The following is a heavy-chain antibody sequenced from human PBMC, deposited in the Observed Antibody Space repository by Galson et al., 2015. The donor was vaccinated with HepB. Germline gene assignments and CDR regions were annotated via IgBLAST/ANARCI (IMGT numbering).Heavy chain of an antibody. CDR3: ARQPIHSGSYPTGDAFDI. Sequence: QSGAEVKKPGESLRISCKGSGYSFTSYWISWVRQMPGKGLEWMGRIDPSDSYTNYSPSFQGHVTISADKSISTAYLQWSSLKASDTAMYYCARQPIHSGSYPTGDAFDIWGQGTMVTVSS. D-gene: IGHD1-26*01. CDR1: GYSFTSYW. CDR2: IDPSDSYT. V-gene: IGHV5-10-1*01. J-gene: IGHJ3*02.